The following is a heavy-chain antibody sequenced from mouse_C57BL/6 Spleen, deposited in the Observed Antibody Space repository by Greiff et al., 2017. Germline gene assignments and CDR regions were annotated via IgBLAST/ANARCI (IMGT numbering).Heavy chain of an antibody. J-gene: IGHJ3*01. Sequence: QLQQSGAELVRPGASVKLSCTASGFNIKDDYMHWVKQRPEQGLEWIGWIDPENGDTEYASKFQGKATITADTSSNTAYLQLSSLTSEDTAVYYCTTARRNYYGSSYPFAYWGQGTLVTVSA. CDR1: GFNIKDDY. CDR2: IDPENGDT. V-gene: IGHV14-4*01. CDR3: TTARRNYYGSSYPFAY. D-gene: IGHD1-1*01.